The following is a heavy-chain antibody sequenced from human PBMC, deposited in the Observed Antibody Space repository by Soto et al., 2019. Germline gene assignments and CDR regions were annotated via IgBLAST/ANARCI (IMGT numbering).Heavy chain of an antibody. CDR2: IFHSGST. CDR3: ARVYSGSYSDS. D-gene: IGHD1-26*01. J-gene: IGHJ4*02. Sequence: QVQLQESGPGLVKPSGTLSLTCAVSGASIRSNNRWSWVRQPPGKGLEWIGEIFHSGSTNYNPSLKPRLTISVGDSKNQFSLKLSSVTAADTAVYYCARVYSGSYSDSWGRGTLVTVSS. V-gene: IGHV4-4*02. CDR1: GASIRSNNR.